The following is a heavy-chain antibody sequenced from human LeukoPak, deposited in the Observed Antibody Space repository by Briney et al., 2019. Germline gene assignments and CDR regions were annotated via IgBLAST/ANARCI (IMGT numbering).Heavy chain of an antibody. V-gene: IGHV3-30*02. CDR2: IRYDGSNK. Sequence: SLWIRQAPGKGLEWVAFIRYDGSNKYYADSVKGRFTISRDNSRNTLYLQMNSLRAEDTAVYYCAKDQVALMDYWGQGTLVTVSS. J-gene: IGHJ4*02. CDR3: AKDQVALMDY. D-gene: IGHD2-8*01.